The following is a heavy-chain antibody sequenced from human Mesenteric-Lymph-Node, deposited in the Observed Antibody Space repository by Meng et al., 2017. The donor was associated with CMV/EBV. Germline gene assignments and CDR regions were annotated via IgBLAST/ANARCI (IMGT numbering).Heavy chain of an antibody. V-gene: IGHV3-7*01. CDR2: INQDGSSK. Sequence: GESLKISCAASGFTFSDYYMNWIRQAPGKGLEWVANINQDGSSKDYVDSVKGRFAISRDNTKNSVYLQMNDVTAEDTAVYYCGGPPLSGGGQGTLVTVSS. CDR1: GFTFSDYY. CDR3: GGPPLSG. J-gene: IGHJ4*02. D-gene: IGHD3-10*01.